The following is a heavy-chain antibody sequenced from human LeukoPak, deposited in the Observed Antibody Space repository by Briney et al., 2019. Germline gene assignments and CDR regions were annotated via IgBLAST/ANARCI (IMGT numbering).Heavy chain of an antibody. V-gene: IGHV1-18*01. CDR3: ATVYQWELLRGFDY. D-gene: IGHD1-26*01. CDR1: GYTFTSYG. J-gene: IGHJ4*02. CDR2: ISAYNGNR. Sequence: ASVKVSCKASGYTFTSYGISWVRLAPGHGLEWMGWISAYNGNRKYEKKLQGRVTMTTDTATSTAYMELSSLRADDTAVYYCATVYQWELLRGFDYWGQGTLVTVSS.